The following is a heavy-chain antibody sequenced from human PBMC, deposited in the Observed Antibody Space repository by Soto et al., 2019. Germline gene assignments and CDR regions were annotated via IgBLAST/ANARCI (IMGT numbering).Heavy chain of an antibody. J-gene: IGHJ3*02. CDR2: IVVGSGNT. V-gene: IGHV1-58*01. Sequence: ASVKVSCKASGFTFTSSAVQWVRQARGQRLEWIGWIVVGSGNTNYAQKFQERVTITRDMSTSTAYMELSSLRSEDTAVYYCAAVYDSTGYYYVDAFDIWGQGTMVTVSS. D-gene: IGHD3-22*01. CDR1: GFTFTSSA. CDR3: AAVYDSTGYYYVDAFDI.